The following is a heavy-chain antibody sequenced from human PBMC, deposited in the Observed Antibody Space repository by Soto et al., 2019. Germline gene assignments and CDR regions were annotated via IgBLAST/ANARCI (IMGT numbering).Heavy chain of an antibody. Sequence: SETLSLTCTVSGGSIISYYWSWIRQPPGKGLEWIGYIYYSGSTNYNPSLKSRVTISVDTSKNQFSLKLSSVTAADTAVYYCARLLTGNWFDPWGQGTLVTVSS. CDR1: GGSIISYY. CDR3: ARLLTGNWFDP. V-gene: IGHV4-59*08. CDR2: IYYSGST. D-gene: IGHD7-27*01. J-gene: IGHJ5*02.